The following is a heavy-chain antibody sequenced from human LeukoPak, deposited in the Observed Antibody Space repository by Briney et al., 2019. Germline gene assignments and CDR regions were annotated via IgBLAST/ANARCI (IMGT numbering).Heavy chain of an antibody. Sequence: GGSLRLSCAASGFTVSTSYVSWVRQAPGKGLEWVSVTYSSGTTYYADSLKGRFTISRDSSKNTLYLQINSLRVDDTAVYYCARVSPFDYWGQGTLVTVSS. CDR2: TYSSGTT. J-gene: IGHJ4*02. V-gene: IGHV3-66*01. CDR3: ARVSPFDY. CDR1: GFTVSTSY.